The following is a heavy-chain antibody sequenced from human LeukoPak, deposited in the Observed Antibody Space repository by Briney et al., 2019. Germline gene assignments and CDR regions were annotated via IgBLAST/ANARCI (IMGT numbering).Heavy chain of an antibody. CDR2: IKSDGITI. J-gene: IGHJ4*02. D-gene: IGHD5-24*01. Sequence: GGSLRLSCAASGFTFSNYMMHWVRQAPGKGLVWVSRIKSDGITITYADSVKGRFTISRDNAKNTLYLQVNSLRAEDTAVYYCTRVGYIDEGIDYWGQGTLVTVSS. CDR1: GFTFSNYM. CDR3: TRVGYIDEGIDY. V-gene: IGHV3-74*01.